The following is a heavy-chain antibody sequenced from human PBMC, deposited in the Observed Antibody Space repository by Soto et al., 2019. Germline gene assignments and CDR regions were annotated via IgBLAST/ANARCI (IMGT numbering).Heavy chain of an antibody. D-gene: IGHD3-16*01. J-gene: IGHJ6*02. CDR3: AKAQGSDGYYYYGMDV. V-gene: IGHV3-43*01. Sequence: GGSLRLSCAASGFTFDDYTMHWVRQAPGKGLEWVSLISWDGGSTYYADSVKGRFTISRDNSKNSLYLQMNSLRTEDTALYYCAKAQGSDGYYYYGMDVWGQGTTVTVSS. CDR1: GFTFDDYT. CDR2: ISWDGGST.